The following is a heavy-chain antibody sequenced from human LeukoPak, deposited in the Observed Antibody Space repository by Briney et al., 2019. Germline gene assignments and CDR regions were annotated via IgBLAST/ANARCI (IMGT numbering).Heavy chain of an antibody. CDR1: GLTFSSYW. CDR3: TRVGYIDEGIDY. V-gene: IGHV3-7*04. Sequence: GSLRLSCAASGLTFSSYWMTWVRQAPGKGLEWVANIKQDGSKKSYVDSVKGRFTISRDNAKNSLYLQMNSLRAEDTAIYYCTRVGYIDEGIDYWGQGTLVTVSS. CDR2: IKQDGSKK. D-gene: IGHD5-24*01. J-gene: IGHJ4*02.